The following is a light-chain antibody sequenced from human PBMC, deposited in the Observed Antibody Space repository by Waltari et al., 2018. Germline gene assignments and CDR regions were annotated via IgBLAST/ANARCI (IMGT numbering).Light chain of an antibody. CDR2: GAS. Sequence: EIVMTQSPGTLSVSPGERVTLSCRASQTVSSNLAWYQQKPGQAPRLLISGASTRATGIPAMFSGSGSGTEFTLTISSLQSEDSAIFYCQQYNDSPPTFGQGTKVEIK. CDR3: QQYNDSPPT. J-gene: IGKJ1*01. V-gene: IGKV3-15*01. CDR1: QTVSSN.